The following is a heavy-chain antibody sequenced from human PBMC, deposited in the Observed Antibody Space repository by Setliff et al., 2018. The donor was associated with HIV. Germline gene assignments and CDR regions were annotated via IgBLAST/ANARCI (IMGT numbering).Heavy chain of an antibody. D-gene: IGHD3-10*01. CDR1: GYTFTTYY. J-gene: IGHJ6*04. CDR2: INPSDGNA. Sequence: ASVKVSCKTSGYTFTTYYIHWVRQAPGQGFEWTGIINPSDGNAHLAQRFQGRVSMTRDTSTSTVYMELFSLTSEDTAVYYCARLRAYYGSGLMDVWGEGTTVTVSP. CDR3: ARLRAYYGSGLMDV. V-gene: IGHV1-46*01.